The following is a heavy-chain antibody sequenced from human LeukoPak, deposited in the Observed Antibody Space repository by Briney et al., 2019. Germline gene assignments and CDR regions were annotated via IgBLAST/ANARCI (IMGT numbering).Heavy chain of an antibody. CDR2: IYYSGST. Sequence: SETLSLTCTVSGGSISSYYWSWIRQPPGKGLEWIGYIYYSGSTNYNPSLKSRVTISVDTSKNQFSLKLSSVTAADTAVYYCARAIRYWSSTSCYPLDAFDIWGQGTMVTVSS. D-gene: IGHD2-2*01. V-gene: IGHV4-59*01. J-gene: IGHJ3*02. CDR3: ARAIRYWSSTSCYPLDAFDI. CDR1: GGSISSYY.